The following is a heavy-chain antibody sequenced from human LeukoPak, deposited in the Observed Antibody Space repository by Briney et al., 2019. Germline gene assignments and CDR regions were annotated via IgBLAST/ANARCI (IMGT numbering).Heavy chain of an antibody. CDR3: ATEMYYYDSSGYLI. CDR1: GYTLTELS. CDR2: FDPEDGET. J-gene: IGHJ3*02. V-gene: IGHV1-24*01. Sequence: ASVKVSCKVSGYTLTELSMHWLRQAPGKGLEWMGGFDPEDGETIYAQKFQGRVTMTEDTSTDTAYMELSSLRSEDTAVYYCATEMYYYDSSGYLIWGQGTIVAVSS. D-gene: IGHD3-22*01.